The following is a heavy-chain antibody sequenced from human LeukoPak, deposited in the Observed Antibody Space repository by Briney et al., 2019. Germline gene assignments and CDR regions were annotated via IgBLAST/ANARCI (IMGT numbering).Heavy chain of an antibody. Sequence: ASVKVSCKVSGYTLTELSMHWVRQAPGKGLEWMGGFDPEDGETIYAQKFQGRVTMTEDTSTDTAYMELSSLRSEDTAVYYCATKGYGDPPFDYWGQGTLVTVSS. V-gene: IGHV1-24*01. CDR2: FDPEDGET. CDR1: GYTLTELS. J-gene: IGHJ4*02. CDR3: ATKGYGDPPFDY. D-gene: IGHD4-17*01.